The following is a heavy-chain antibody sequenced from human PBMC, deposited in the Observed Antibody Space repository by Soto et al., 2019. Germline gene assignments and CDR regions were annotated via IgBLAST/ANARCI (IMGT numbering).Heavy chain of an antibody. J-gene: IGHJ6*02. CDR2: IYPGDSDT. CDR1: GYSFTSYW. D-gene: IGHD6-13*01. CDR3: ARHFHIAAAGPPLPVRTFDYYGMDV. V-gene: IGHV5-51*01. Sequence: GESLKISCKGSGYSFTSYWIGWVRQMPGKGLEWMGIIYPGDSDTRYSPSFQGQVTISADKSISTAYLQWSSLKASDTAMYYCARHFHIAAAGPPLPVRTFDYYGMDVWGQATTVTVSS.